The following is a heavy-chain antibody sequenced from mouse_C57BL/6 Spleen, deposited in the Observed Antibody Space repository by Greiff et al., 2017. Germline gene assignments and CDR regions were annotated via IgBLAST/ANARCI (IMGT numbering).Heavy chain of an antibody. J-gene: IGHJ2*01. V-gene: IGHV1-69*01. CDR1: GYTFTSYW. CDR2: IDPSDSYT. CDR3: ARTGLPTYFDY. Sequence: QVQLQQPGAELVMPGASVKLSCKASGYTFTSYWMHWVKQRPGQGLEWIGEIDPSDSYTNYNKKFKGKSTLTVDKSSSTAYMQLSSLTSEDSAVYYCARTGLPTYFDYWGQGTTLTVSS. D-gene: IGHD2-1*01.